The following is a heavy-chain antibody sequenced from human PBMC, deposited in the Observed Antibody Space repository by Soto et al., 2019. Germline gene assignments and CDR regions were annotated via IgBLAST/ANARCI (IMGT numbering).Heavy chain of an antibody. CDR3: AKYSSGGDFDF. D-gene: IGHD3-22*01. J-gene: IGHJ4*02. CDR1: GFTFSSYA. Sequence: GGSLRLSCAASGFTFSSYAMSWVRQAPVKGLEWVSAISGSGAGTYYADSVKGRFTISRDNSKNTLYLQMNSLRAEDTAVYYCAKYSSGGDFDFWGQGTLVTVSS. CDR2: ISGSGAGT. V-gene: IGHV3-23*01.